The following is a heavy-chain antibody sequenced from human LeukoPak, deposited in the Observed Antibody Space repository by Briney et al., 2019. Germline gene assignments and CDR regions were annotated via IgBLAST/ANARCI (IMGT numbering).Heavy chain of an antibody. D-gene: IGHD3-22*01. CDR1: GYTFTSYA. J-gene: IGHJ4*02. V-gene: IGHV1-69*13. Sequence: GASVKVSCKASGYTFTSYAMNWVRQAPGQGLEWMGGIIPIFGTANYAQKFQGRVTITADESTSTAYMELSSLRSEDTAVYYCALTGDSSGYYFSIFDYWGQGTLVTVSS. CDR3: ALTGDSSGYYFSIFDY. CDR2: IIPIFGTA.